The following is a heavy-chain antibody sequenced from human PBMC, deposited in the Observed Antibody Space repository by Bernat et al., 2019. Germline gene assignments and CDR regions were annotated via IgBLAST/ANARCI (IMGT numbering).Heavy chain of an antibody. D-gene: IGHD3-22*01. CDR1: GGTFSSYA. Sequence: QVQLVQSGAEVKKPGSSVKVSCKASGGTFSSYAISWVRQAPGQGLEWMGRIIPILGIANYAQKFQGRVTITADKSTCTAYMELSSLRSEDTAVYYCARPKYYYDSSGYYYYGMDVWGQGTTVTVSS. J-gene: IGHJ6*02. V-gene: IGHV1-69*04. CDR3: ARPKYYYDSSGYYYYGMDV. CDR2: IIPILGIA.